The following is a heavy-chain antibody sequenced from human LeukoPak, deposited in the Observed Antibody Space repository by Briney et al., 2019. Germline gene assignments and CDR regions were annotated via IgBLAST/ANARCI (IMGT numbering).Heavy chain of an antibody. J-gene: IGHJ4*02. Sequence: GGSLRLSCAASGFTFTSYAMSWVRQAPKKGLEWVSVISASGGSTNYADSVKGRFTISRDNSKNTLYLQMNSLRAEDTAVYYCAKDMASPFGVAYFDYWGQGTLVTVAS. CDR3: AKDMASPFGVAYFDY. CDR2: ISASGGST. CDR1: GFTFTSYA. V-gene: IGHV3-23*01. D-gene: IGHD3-3*01.